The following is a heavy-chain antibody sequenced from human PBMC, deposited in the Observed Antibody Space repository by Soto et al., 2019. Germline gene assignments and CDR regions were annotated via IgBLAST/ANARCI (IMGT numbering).Heavy chain of an antibody. D-gene: IGHD2-2*01. CDR3: ARDKGCHDFVSQPLFDY. J-gene: IGHJ4*02. Sequence: SETLSLTCVVSGGSISRSSYYWGWIRQSPGKGLEWIGTIYYSGDTYYNPSLKSRVTISVDTSKNQFSLELSSVTAADTAVYYCARDKGCHDFVSQPLFDYWGQGTLVTVPQ. V-gene: IGHV4-39*01. CDR2: IYYSGDT. CDR1: GGSISRSSYY.